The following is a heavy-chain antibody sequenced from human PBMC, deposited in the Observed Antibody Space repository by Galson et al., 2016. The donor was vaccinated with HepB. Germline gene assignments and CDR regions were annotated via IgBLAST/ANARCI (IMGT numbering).Heavy chain of an antibody. V-gene: IGHV1-58*01. CDR2: IVVGTGST. CDR3: AAAIPEEDY. Sequence: SVKVSCKASGFTFSSSAVQWVRQARGQRLEWIGWIVVGTGSTNYAQKFQERFTITRGMSTSTAYMEVYSLRPDDTAVYYCAAAIPEEDYWGQGTLVTVSS. J-gene: IGHJ4*02. CDR1: GFTFSSSA.